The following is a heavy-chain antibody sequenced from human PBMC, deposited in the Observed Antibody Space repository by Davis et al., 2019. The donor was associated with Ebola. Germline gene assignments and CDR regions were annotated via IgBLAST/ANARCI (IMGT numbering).Heavy chain of an antibody. CDR1: GYTFTSYD. Sequence: ASVKVSCKASGYTFTSYDINWVRQATGQGLEWMGWMNPNSGNTGYAQKFQGRVTMTRNTSISTAYMELSSLRSEDTAVYYCARVAAGFGGGHAGYYYYGMDVWGQGTTVTVSS. D-gene: IGHD2-15*01. V-gene: IGHV1-8*01. CDR3: ARVAAGFGGGHAGYYYYGMDV. CDR2: MNPNSGNT. J-gene: IGHJ6*02.